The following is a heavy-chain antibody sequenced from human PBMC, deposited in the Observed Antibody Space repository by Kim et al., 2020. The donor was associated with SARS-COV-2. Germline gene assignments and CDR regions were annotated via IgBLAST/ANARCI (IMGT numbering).Heavy chain of an antibody. V-gene: IGHV4-34*01. J-gene: IGHJ4*02. Sequence: PSLKSRVTISVDTSKSQFSLKLSSVTAADTAVYYCARGPTCSGGSCYGFYWGQGTLVTVSS. D-gene: IGHD2-15*01. CDR3: ARGPTCSGGSCYGFY.